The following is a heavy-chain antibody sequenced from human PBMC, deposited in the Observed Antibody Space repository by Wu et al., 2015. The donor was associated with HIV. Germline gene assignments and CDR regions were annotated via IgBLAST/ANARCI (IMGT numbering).Heavy chain of an antibody. D-gene: IGHD3-22*01. CDR3: ARERVDYDSGGYRAHRGYYFDY. V-gene: IGHV1-69*12. Sequence: QVQLVQSGAEVKKPGSSVRVSCKTSGGRFSSYAMTWVRQAPGQGLEWMGGIIPIFGSPKYAQAFQGRVTITADESTSTAYMELTSLTSEDTAIYYCARERVDYDSGGYRAHRGYYFDYWGQGTLVIVSS. J-gene: IGHJ4*02. CDR1: GGRFSSYA. CDR2: IIPIFGSP.